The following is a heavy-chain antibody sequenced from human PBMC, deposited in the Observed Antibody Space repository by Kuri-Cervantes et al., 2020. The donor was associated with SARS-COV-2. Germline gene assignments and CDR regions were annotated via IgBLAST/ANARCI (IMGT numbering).Heavy chain of an antibody. CDR2: ISAYNGNT. CDR1: GYTFTSYA. D-gene: IGHD3-3*01. V-gene: IGHV1-18*01. Sequence: ASVKVSCKASGYTFTSYAMHWVRQAPGQGLEWMGWISAYNGNTNYAQKLQGRVTMTTDTSTSTAYMELRSLRSDDTAVYYCARDAYYDFWSGYYPFDYWGQGTLVTVSS. J-gene: IGHJ4*02. CDR3: ARDAYYDFWSGYYPFDY.